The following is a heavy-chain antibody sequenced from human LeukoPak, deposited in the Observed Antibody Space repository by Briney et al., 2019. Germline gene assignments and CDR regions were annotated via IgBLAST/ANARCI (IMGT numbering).Heavy chain of an antibody. CDR2: ISSGSNYI. Sequence: GTYSMNWVRQAPGKGLEWDSSISSGSNYIYYADSVKGRFTISRDNAKNSLYLQMNSLRAEDTAVYYCARAPMYYDFWSGYLPYYYYYMDVWGKGTTVTVSS. CDR1: GTYS. V-gene: IGHV3-21*01. CDR3: ARAPMYYDFWSGYLPYYYYYMDV. D-gene: IGHD3-3*01. J-gene: IGHJ6*03.